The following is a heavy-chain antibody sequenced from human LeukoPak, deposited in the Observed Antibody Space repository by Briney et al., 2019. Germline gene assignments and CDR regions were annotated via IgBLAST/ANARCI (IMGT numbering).Heavy chain of an antibody. CDR2: IYHSGSI. V-gene: IGHV4-38-2*01. Sequence: SGTLSLTCAVPGYSLSNAKTCGWFGKAPGKRLKAIATIYHSGSIYYNPSLMSRFTISIDTSKNQFSLKVTSVTAADTARHYCARADSGSHSHFDYWGQGMLVTVSS. CDR3: ARADSGSHSHFDY. D-gene: IGHD1-26*01. CDR1: GYSLSNAKT. J-gene: IGHJ4*02.